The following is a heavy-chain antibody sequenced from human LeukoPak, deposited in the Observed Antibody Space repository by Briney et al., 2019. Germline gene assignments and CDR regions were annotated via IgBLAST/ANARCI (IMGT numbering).Heavy chain of an antibody. J-gene: IGHJ4*02. CDR2: SYYSGST. CDR1: GGSISNGGYY. D-gene: IGHD3-22*01. Sequence: SETLSLTCTVSGGSISNGGYYWSWIRQHPGKGLEWIGYSYYSGSTYYNPSLKSRVTTSVETSKNQFSLKLSSVTAADTAVYYCARGYYDSSGYYYVGYWGQGTLVTVSS. V-gene: IGHV4-31*03. CDR3: ARGYYDSSGYYYVGY.